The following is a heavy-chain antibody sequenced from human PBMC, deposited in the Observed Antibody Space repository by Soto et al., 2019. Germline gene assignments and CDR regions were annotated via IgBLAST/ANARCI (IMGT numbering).Heavy chain of an antibody. D-gene: IGHD5-18*01. Sequence: PEGSLRLSCAASGFTFSTYAMSWVRQAPGKGLEWVSTIDNSGGITYYADSVKGRFTISRDNSKNTLYLQMNSLRAEDTAVYYCAKGGYNYGSLFDCWGQGTLVTVSS. CDR2: IDNSGGIT. CDR1: GFTFSTYA. J-gene: IGHJ4*02. CDR3: AKGGYNYGSLFDC. V-gene: IGHV3-23*05.